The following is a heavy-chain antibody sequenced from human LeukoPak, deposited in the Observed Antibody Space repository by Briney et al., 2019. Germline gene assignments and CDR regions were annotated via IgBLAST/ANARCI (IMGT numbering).Heavy chain of an antibody. Sequence: GGSLRLSCAASGFTVSSNYMSWVRQAPGKGLEWVSVIYSGGSTYYADSVEGRFTISRDNSKNTLYLQMNSLRAEDTAVYYCARRARDYGDYGGSYWSQGTLVTVPS. CDR2: IYSGGST. CDR1: GFTVSSNY. V-gene: IGHV3-66*02. CDR3: ARRARDYGDYGGSY. J-gene: IGHJ4*02. D-gene: IGHD4-17*01.